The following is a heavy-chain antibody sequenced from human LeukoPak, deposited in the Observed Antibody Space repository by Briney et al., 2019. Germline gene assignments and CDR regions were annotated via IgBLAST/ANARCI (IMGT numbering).Heavy chain of an antibody. D-gene: IGHD4-17*01. Sequence: GESLKISCKGSGYIFTSYWIGWVRQMPGKGLEWMGIIYPGDSDTRYSPSFQGQVTISADKSISTAYLQWSSLKASDTAMYYCARPQMTTVTTMGAFDIWGQGTMVTVSS. V-gene: IGHV5-51*01. CDR3: ARPQMTTVTTMGAFDI. CDR2: IYPGDSDT. J-gene: IGHJ3*02. CDR1: GYIFTSYW.